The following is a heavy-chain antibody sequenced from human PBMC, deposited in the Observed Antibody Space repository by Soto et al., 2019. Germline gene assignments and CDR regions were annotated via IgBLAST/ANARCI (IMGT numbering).Heavy chain of an antibody. CDR1: RSSISSYY. CDR2: IFYFGST. Sequence: SETLSLTCTVSRSSISSYYWSWILQTPGKGLECIGYIFYFGSTNYNPSLKSRVTLSIDTSKNQLSLKLSSVTAADTAVYYCARHSPDFDWLSQFDYWGQGTLVTVS. CDR3: ARHSPDFDWLSQFDY. J-gene: IGHJ4*02. V-gene: IGHV4-59*08. D-gene: IGHD3-9*01.